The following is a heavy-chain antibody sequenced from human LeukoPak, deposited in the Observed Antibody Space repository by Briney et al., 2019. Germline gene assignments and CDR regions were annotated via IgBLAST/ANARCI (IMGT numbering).Heavy chain of an antibody. CDR1: GFTFSSYA. CDR2: ISYDGSNK. V-gene: IGHV3-30*04. CDR3: ASDIVANFDY. Sequence: GGSLRLSWAASGFTFSSYAMHWARQAPGKGLEWVAVISYDGSNKYYADSVKGRFTISRDNSKNTLYLQMNSLRAEDTAVYYCASDIVANFDYWGQGTLVTVSS. J-gene: IGHJ4*02. D-gene: IGHD5-12*01.